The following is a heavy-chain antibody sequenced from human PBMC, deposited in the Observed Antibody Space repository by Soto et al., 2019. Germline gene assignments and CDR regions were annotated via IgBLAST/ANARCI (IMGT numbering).Heavy chain of an antibody. CDR3: AKVFNDLLTGMTIGYYFDY. J-gene: IGHJ4*02. V-gene: IGHV3-23*01. D-gene: IGHD1-20*01. CDR2: ISGSGGST. CDR1: GFTFSSYA. Sequence: EVQLLESGGGLVQPGGSLRLSCAASGFTFSSYAMSWVRQAPGKGLEWVSAISGSGGSTYYADSVKGRFTISRDNSKNTLYLQMNSLRAEDTAVYYCAKVFNDLLTGMTIGYYFDYWGQGTLVTVSS.